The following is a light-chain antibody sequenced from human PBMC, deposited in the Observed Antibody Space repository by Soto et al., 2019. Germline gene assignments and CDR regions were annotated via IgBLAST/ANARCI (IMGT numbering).Light chain of an antibody. CDR3: AAWDDSLSGVV. CDR1: SSNIGSNY. J-gene: IGLJ2*01. CDR2: SIN. Sequence: QLVLTQPPSASETPGQRVTISCSGSSSNIGSNYVYWYQQLPGTAPKLLIYSINQRPSGVPDRFSGSKSGTSASLAIGGLRSEDEADYYCAAWDDSLSGVVFGGGTKVTVL. V-gene: IGLV1-47*02.